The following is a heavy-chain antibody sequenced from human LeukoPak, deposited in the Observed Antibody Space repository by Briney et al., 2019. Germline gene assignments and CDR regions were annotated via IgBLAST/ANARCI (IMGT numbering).Heavy chain of an antibody. CDR3: ASYCSSTSCYGDPNDY. Sequence: GGSLRLSCAASGFTFSDYYMSWIRQAPGKGLEWVSYISSSGSTIYYADSVKGRFTISRDNAKNSLYLQMNSLRAEDTAVYYCASYCSSTSCYGDPNDYWGQETLVTVSS. V-gene: IGHV3-11*01. CDR1: GFTFSDYY. D-gene: IGHD2-2*01. J-gene: IGHJ4*02. CDR2: ISSSGSTI.